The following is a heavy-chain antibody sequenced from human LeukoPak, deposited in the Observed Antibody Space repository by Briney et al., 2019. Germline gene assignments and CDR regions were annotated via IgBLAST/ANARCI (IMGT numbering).Heavy chain of an antibody. CDR1: GFTFSSYW. D-gene: IGHD6-13*01. CDR3: ARDQYSSSWYSCFQPRPAFDI. CDR2: INWNGGST. Sequence: GGSLRLSCAASGFTFSSYWMHWVRQGPGKGLEWVSGINWNGGSTGYADSVKGRFTISRDNAKNSLYLQMNSLRAEDTALYYCARDQYSSSWYSCFQPRPAFDIWGQGTMVTVSS. J-gene: IGHJ3*02. V-gene: IGHV3-20*04.